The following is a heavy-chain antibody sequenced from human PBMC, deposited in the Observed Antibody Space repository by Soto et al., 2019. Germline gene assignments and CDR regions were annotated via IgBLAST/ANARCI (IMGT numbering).Heavy chain of an antibody. V-gene: IGHV1-3*01. CDR3: ARERVATIKTPYYYGMDV. CDR2: NNAGNGNT. Sequence: QVQLVQPGAEVKKPGASVKVSCKASGYTFTSYAMHWVRQAPGQRLEWMGWNNAGNGNTKYSQKFQGRVTITRDTSASTAYMELSSLRSQDTAVYYCARERVATIKTPYYYGMDVWGQGTTVTVSS. CDR1: GYTFTSYA. D-gene: IGHD5-12*01. J-gene: IGHJ6*02.